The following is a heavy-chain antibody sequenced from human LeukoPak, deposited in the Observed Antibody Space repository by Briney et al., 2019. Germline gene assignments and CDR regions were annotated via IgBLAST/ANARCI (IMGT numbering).Heavy chain of an antibody. CDR1: GYSFTSYW. CDR2: IYPGDSDT. CDR3: ASGACSSTSCYGLSYFDY. D-gene: IGHD2-2*01. J-gene: IGHJ4*02. Sequence: GESLKISCKGSGYSFTSYWIGWVRQMPGKALEWMGIIYPGDSDTRYSPSFQGQVTISADKSISTAYLQWSSLKASDTAMYYCASGACSSTSCYGLSYFDYWGQGTLVTVSS. V-gene: IGHV5-51*01.